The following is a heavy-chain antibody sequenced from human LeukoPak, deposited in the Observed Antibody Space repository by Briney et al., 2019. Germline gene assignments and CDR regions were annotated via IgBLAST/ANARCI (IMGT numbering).Heavy chain of an antibody. Sequence: GGSLRPSCAASGFTFSDHFLDWVRQAPGKGLEWVGRTRNKANSYVTEYAASVKGRFTISRDDSKNSLYLQMSSLKTDDTAMYYCASIRGTFGYWGQGTLVTVSS. CDR3: ASIRGTFGY. J-gene: IGHJ4*02. CDR2: TRNKANSYVT. CDR1: GFTFSDHF. V-gene: IGHV3-72*01. D-gene: IGHD1-26*01.